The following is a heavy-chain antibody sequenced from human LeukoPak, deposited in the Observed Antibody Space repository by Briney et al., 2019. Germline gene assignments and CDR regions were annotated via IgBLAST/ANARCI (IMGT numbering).Heavy chain of an antibody. D-gene: IGHD1-26*01. V-gene: IGHV4-59*01. CDR3: ARESWEVKAFFH. CDR1: GGSISSYY. CDR2: IYYCGST. J-gene: IGHJ4*02. Sequence: SETLSLTCTVSGGSISSYYWSWIRQPPGKGLEWIGYIYYCGSTNYNPSLKSRVTISVDTSKNQFSLKLSSVTAADTAVYYCARESWEVKAFFHWGQGTLVTVSS.